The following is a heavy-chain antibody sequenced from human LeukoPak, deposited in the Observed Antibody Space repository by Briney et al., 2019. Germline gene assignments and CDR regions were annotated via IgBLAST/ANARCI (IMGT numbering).Heavy chain of an antibody. J-gene: IGHJ4*02. Sequence: ASVKVSCKASGYTFTCYYMHWVRQAPGQGLEWMGWINPNSGGTNYAQKFQGRVTMTRDTSISTAYMELSRLRSDDTAVYYCGRGGRIQLWTTQKYYFDYWGQGTLVTVSS. D-gene: IGHD5-18*01. CDR1: GYTFTCYY. CDR2: INPNSGGT. CDR3: GRGGRIQLWTTQKYYFDY. V-gene: IGHV1-2*02.